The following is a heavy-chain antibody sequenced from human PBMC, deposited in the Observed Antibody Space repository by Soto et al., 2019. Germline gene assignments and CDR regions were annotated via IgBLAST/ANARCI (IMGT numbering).Heavy chain of an antibody. CDR3: ATLNFTKGYCSGGSCYDLAY. J-gene: IGHJ4*02. Sequence: ASVKVSCKASVYTFTSYYMHWVRQAPGQGLEWMGIINPSGGSTSYAQKFQGRVTMTRDTSTSTVYMELSSLRSEDTAVYYCATLNFTKGYCSGGSCYDLAYWGQGTLVTVSS. D-gene: IGHD2-15*01. CDR2: INPSGGST. V-gene: IGHV1-46*01. CDR1: VYTFTSYY.